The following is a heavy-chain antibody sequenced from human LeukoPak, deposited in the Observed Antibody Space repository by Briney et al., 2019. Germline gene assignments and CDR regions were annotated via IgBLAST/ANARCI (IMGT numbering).Heavy chain of an antibody. CDR1: GYTFTSYG. J-gene: IGHJ4*02. Sequence: ASVKVSCKASGYTFTSYGISWVRQAPGQGLEWMGWISAYNGNTDYAQKFQGRVTMTTDTSTTTAYMELRSLRSDDTAVYYCARDFAHYFDYWGQGTLVTVSS. V-gene: IGHV1-18*01. D-gene: IGHD2-21*01. CDR2: ISAYNGNT. CDR3: ARDFAHYFDY.